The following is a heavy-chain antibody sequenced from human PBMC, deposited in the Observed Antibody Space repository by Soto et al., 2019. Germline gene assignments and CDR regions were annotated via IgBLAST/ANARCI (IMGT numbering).Heavy chain of an antibody. Sequence: GGSLRLSCAASGFTFSSYSMNWVRQAPGKGLEWVSSISSSSSYIYYADSVKGRFTISRDNAKNSLYLQMNSLRAEDTAVYYCAGVGGSGSYYYSYFDYWGQGTLVTVSS. CDR2: ISSSSSYI. V-gene: IGHV3-21*01. D-gene: IGHD3-10*01. J-gene: IGHJ4*02. CDR3: AGVGGSGSYYYSYFDY. CDR1: GFTFSSYS.